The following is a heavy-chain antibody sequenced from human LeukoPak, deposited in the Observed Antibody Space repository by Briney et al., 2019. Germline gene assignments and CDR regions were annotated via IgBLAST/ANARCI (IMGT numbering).Heavy chain of an antibody. CDR2: IYDSGST. CDR3: ARVSWVPSAMIDF. J-gene: IGHJ4*02. V-gene: IGHV4-39*07. Sequence: SETLSLTCTVSGGSIRSSYYYWGWIRQPPGKGLEWIGSIYDSGSTYYNPSLKSRVTISVDSSRNQFSLNLSSVTAADTAVYCCARVSWVPSAMIDFWGQGTLVTVSS. D-gene: IGHD2-2*01. CDR1: GGSIRSSYYY.